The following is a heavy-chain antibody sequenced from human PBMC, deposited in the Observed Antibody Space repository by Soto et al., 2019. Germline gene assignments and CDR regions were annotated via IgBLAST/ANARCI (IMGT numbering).Heavy chain of an antibody. J-gene: IGHJ4*02. CDR2: IYYSGST. CDR3: AREKITGLFDY. V-gene: IGHV4-59*12. D-gene: IGHD2-8*02. Sequence: SETLSLTCTVSGGSISGYYWSWFRQPPGKGLEWIGYIYYSGSTTYTPSLKSRVTIAVDTSKNQFSLKLTSVTAADTAVYYCAREKITGLFDYWGQGTLVTVSS. CDR1: GGSISGYY.